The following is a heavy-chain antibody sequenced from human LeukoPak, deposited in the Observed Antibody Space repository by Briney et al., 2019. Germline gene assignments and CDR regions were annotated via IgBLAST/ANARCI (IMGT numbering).Heavy chain of an antibody. CDR1: GFPLSGYS. V-gene: IGHV3-21*01. Sequence: GGSLRLSCAASGFPLSGYSMTWVRQAPGKGLEWVSSINSGSDYILYADSVKGRFTISRDNAKNSLYLQMSSLRAEDTAVYYCARDQFGKGNWFDPWGQGTLATVSS. CDR3: ARDQFGKGNWFDP. CDR2: INSGSDYI. J-gene: IGHJ5*01. D-gene: IGHD3-10*01.